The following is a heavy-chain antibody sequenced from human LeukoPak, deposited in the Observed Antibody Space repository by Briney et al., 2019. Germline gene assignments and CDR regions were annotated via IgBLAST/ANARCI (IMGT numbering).Heavy chain of an antibody. CDR1: GFTFSSYE. Sequence: GGSLRLSCAASGFTFSSYEMNWVRQAPGKGLEWVSYISSSGSTIYYADSVKGRFTISRDSAKNSLYLQMNSLRAEDTAVYYCARGDDRYCSSTSCYYFDYWGQGTLVTVSS. CDR3: ARGDDRYCSSTSCYYFDY. J-gene: IGHJ4*02. V-gene: IGHV3-48*03. D-gene: IGHD2-2*01. CDR2: ISSSGSTI.